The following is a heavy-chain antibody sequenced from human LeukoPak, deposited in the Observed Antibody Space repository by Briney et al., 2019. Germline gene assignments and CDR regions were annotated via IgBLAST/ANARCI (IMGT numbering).Heavy chain of an antibody. V-gene: IGHV4-4*07. D-gene: IGHD2-21*01. CDR1: GGSISYD. CDR2: IDISGSS. J-gene: IGHJ6*03. Sequence: SETLSLTCTVSGGSISYDWSWIRQPAGKGLEWIGRIDISGSSEYNPSLKSRLTMSVDTSKNQFSLKLSSVTAADTAVYYCARDRDVTGPYYYYMDVWGKGTTVTISS. CDR3: ARDRDVTGPYYYYMDV.